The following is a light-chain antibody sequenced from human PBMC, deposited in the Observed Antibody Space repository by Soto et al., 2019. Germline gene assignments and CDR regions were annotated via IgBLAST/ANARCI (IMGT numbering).Light chain of an antibody. CDR2: DAS. CDR1: QSVSNY. CDR3: QQYYGTPLT. J-gene: IGKJ4*01. Sequence: EIVLTQSPATLSLSPGERVTLSCRASQSVSNYLGWYQQKPGQAPRLLIYDASNRTTGISARFSGSGSGTDFTLTISSLEPEDSAVYYCQQYYGTPLTFGGGTRVQIK. V-gene: IGKV3-11*01.